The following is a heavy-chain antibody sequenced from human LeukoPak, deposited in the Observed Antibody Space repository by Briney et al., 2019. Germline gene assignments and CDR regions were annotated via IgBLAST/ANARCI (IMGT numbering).Heavy chain of an antibody. CDR1: GGSFSGYY. Sequence: SETLSLTCAVYGGSFSGYYWSWIRQPPGKGLEWIGEINHSGSTNYNPSLKSRVTISVDTSKNQFSLKLSSVTASDTAVYYCARARHYYFDYWGQGTLVTVSS. J-gene: IGHJ4*02. CDR3: ARARHYYFDY. CDR2: INHSGST. V-gene: IGHV4-34*01.